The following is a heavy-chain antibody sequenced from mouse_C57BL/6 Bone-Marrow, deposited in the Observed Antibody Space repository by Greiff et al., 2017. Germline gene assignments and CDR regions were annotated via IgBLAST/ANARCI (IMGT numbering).Heavy chain of an antibody. CDR3: TRRRNGSSPWFAY. J-gene: IGHJ3*01. D-gene: IGHD1-1*01. CDR1: GYTFTDYE. Sequence: QVQLQQSGAELVRPGASVTLSCKASGYTFTDYEMHWVKQTPVHGLEWIGAIDPETGGTAYNQKFKGKAILTADKSSSTAYMELRSLTSEDSAVYYCTRRRNGSSPWFAYWGQGTLVTVSA. CDR2: IDPETGGT. V-gene: IGHV1-15*01.